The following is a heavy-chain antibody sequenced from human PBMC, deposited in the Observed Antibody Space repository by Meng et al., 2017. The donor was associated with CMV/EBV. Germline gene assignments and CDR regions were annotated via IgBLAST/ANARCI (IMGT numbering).Heavy chain of an antibody. V-gene: IGHV3-30*02. Sequence: AYGFTLSSDGMHWVRQAAGRGLEWVACIRYDGSNKYYADSVKGRFTISRDNSKNTLYLQMNSLRAEDTAVYYCAKNYIVVVPAAVDYWGQGTLVTVSS. D-gene: IGHD2-2*01. CDR2: IRYDGSNK. CDR1: GFTLSSDG. CDR3: AKNYIVVVPAAVDY. J-gene: IGHJ4*02.